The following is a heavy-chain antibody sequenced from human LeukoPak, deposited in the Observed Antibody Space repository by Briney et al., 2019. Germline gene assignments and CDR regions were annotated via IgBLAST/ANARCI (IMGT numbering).Heavy chain of an antibody. V-gene: IGHV4-39*01. CDR2: IYYSGNT. J-gene: IGHJ4*02. CDR1: GGSTSGSSYY. Sequence: SETLSLTCTVSGGSTSGSSYYWGWIRQPPGKGLEFIGSIYYSGNTYYNPSLRSRVTLSVDTSKNQFSLRLSSVTAADTAVYYCARHVGYFDYRGQGTLVTVSS. CDR3: ARHVGYFDY.